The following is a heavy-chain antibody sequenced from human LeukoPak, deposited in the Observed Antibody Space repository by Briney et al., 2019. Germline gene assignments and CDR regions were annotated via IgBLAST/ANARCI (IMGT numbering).Heavy chain of an antibody. V-gene: IGHV4-34*01. D-gene: IGHD2-2*01. CDR3: ASGGGCSSTSCHPAYYYGMDV. J-gene: IGHJ6*04. CDR2: INHSGST. CDR1: DGSLSGDY. Sequence: SKTLSLTRAAYDGSLSGDYWSWIRQHPGKRLEWIGEINHSGSTNYNPSLKSRVTISVDTSKNQFSLKLSSVTAADTAVYYCASGGGCSSTSCHPAYYYGMDVWGKGTTVTVSS.